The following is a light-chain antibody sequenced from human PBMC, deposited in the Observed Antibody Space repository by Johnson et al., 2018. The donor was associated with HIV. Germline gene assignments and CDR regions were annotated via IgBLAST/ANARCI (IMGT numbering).Light chain of an antibody. CDR1: SSTVGNNF. V-gene: IGLV1-51*02. Sequence: QSVLTQPPSVSAAPGQKVTISCSGSSSTVGNNFVSWYQVLPGTAPKLLIYKNNERPSGIPDRFSGSTSGASATLGITGLQTGDEADYYCATWDRSLSAGGVFGTGTKVTVL. CDR3: ATWDRSLSAGGV. J-gene: IGLJ1*01. CDR2: KNN.